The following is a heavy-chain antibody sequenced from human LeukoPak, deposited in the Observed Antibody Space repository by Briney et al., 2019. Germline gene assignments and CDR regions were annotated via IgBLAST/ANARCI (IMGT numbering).Heavy chain of an antibody. CDR1: GESFSGYY. CDR2: INHSGST. Sequence: SETLSLTCAVYGESFSGYYWSWIRQPPGKGLEWIGEINHSGSTNYNPSLKSRVTISVDTSKNQFSLKLSSVTAADTAVYYCARPIRTGIAAAGTFDYWGQGTLVTVSS. V-gene: IGHV4-34*01. D-gene: IGHD6-13*01. J-gene: IGHJ4*02. CDR3: ARPIRTGIAAAGTFDY.